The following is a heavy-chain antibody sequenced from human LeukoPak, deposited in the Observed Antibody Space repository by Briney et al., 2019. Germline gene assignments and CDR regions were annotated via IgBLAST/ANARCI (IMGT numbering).Heavy chain of an antibody. V-gene: IGHV4-59*01. D-gene: IGHD3-3*01. CDR1: GGSFSGYY. Sequence: PSETLSLTCAVYGGSFSGYYWSWIRQPPGKGLEWIGYIYYSGSTNYNPSLKSRVTISVHTSKNQFSLKLSSVTAADTAVYYCAQGGGVVSIASFDYWGQGTLVTVSS. J-gene: IGHJ4*02. CDR2: IYYSGST. CDR3: AQGGGVVSIASFDY.